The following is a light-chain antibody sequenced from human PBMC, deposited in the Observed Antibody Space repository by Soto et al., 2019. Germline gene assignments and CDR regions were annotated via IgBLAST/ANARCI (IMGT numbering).Light chain of an antibody. CDR3: QQYFRPWT. CDR2: WAS. V-gene: IGKV4-1*01. Sequence: DIVMTQSPDSLAVSLGERATINCKSSQRVLYSSNNKNYLAWYQQKPGQSPKLIIYWASTRESGVPDRFSGSGSGTDFTLTISSLQAEDVAVYYCQQYFRPWTFGQGTKVEIK. J-gene: IGKJ1*01. CDR1: QRVLYSSNNKNY.